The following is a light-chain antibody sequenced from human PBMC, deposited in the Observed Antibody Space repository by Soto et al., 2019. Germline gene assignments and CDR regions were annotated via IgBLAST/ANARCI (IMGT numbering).Light chain of an antibody. J-gene: IGKJ1*01. V-gene: IGKV3-20*01. Sequence: EIVFTQSPVTLSLSPGERATLSCRASQSVSNNYLAWYQQNPXXAPRLLIYGASNRATGIPDRFSASGSGTDFTLTISRLEPEDFAVYYCQQYGGSGTFGQGTKVDIK. CDR3: QQYGGSGT. CDR1: QSVSNNY. CDR2: GAS.